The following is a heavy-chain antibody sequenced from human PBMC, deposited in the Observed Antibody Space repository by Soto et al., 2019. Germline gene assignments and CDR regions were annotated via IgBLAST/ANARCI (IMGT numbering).Heavy chain of an antibody. Sequence: ASVKVSCKASGYSFTTYGMTWVRQAPGQGLEWMGWISTDKGNTKYAQNFQSRATLTTDTSTSTAYMELRSLRSDDTAVYYCARGPPRGYSGYDYYYGMDVWGQGTTVTVSS. CDR2: ISTDKGNT. J-gene: IGHJ6*02. CDR3: ARGPPRGYSGYDYYYGMDV. CDR1: GYSFTTYG. D-gene: IGHD5-12*01. V-gene: IGHV1-18*01.